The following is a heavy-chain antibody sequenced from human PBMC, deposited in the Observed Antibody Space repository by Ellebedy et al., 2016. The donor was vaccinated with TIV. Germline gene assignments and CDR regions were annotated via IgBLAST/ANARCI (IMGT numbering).Heavy chain of an antibody. CDR3: ARDLPECSGGSCYYGWFDP. Sequence: AASVKVSCKASGYTFTSYAMHWVRQAPGQRLEWMGWINTGNGDTKYSQKFQGRVTTTRDTSANTAYMELSSLGSEDTAVYYCARDLPECSGGSCYYGWFDPWGQGTLVTVSS. CDR1: GYTFTSYA. D-gene: IGHD2-15*01. CDR2: INTGNGDT. J-gene: IGHJ5*02. V-gene: IGHV1-3*04.